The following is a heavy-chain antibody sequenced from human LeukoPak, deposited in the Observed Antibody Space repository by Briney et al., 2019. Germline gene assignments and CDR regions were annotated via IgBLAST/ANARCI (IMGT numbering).Heavy chain of an antibody. D-gene: IGHD6-19*01. J-gene: IGHJ4*02. Sequence: ASVEVSCKASGYTFNGYYKHWVRQAPGQGLEWMGWINPNSGGTNYARKFQGRVTMTRDTSISTAYMELSRLRSDDTAMYYCARSSGWKYNIDYWGQGTLVTVSS. CDR2: INPNSGGT. CDR1: GYTFNGYY. V-gene: IGHV1-2*02. CDR3: ARSSGWKYNIDY.